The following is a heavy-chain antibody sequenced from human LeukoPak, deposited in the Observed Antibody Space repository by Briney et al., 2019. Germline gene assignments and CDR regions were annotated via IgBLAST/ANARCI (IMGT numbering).Heavy chain of an antibody. CDR1: GFTFSSYS. V-gene: IGHV3-23*01. Sequence: GGSLRLSCAASGFTFSSYSMNWVRQAPGKGLEWVSGISGSGHRTYYADSAKGRFTISRDNSKNTLYLQMNSLRAEDTAVYYCAKPARTDYADYWGQGTLVTVSS. J-gene: IGHJ4*02. D-gene: IGHD1-14*01. CDR2: ISGSGHRT. CDR3: AKPARTDYADY.